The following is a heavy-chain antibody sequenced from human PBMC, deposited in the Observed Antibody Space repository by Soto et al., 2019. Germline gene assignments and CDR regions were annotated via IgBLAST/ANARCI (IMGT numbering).Heavy chain of an antibody. V-gene: IGHV3-30*18. Sequence: QVQLVESGGGVVQPGRSLRLSCAASGFTFRSYGMHWVRQTPGKGLEWVAGISYDGSNEYYAESVAGRFTISRDNSKNTLYLPTDSLKTEDTAVYYCAKWEDRGYGFAFEYWGQGTLVTVSS. J-gene: IGHJ4*02. CDR1: GFTFRSYG. D-gene: IGHD1-26*01. CDR3: AKWEDRGYGFAFEY. CDR2: ISYDGSNE.